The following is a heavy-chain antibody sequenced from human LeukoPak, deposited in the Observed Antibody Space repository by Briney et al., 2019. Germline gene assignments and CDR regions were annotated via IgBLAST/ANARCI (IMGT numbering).Heavy chain of an antibody. CDR3: ARVLLGGSYYEEGIFDY. V-gene: IGHV1-8*01. CDR2: MNPNSGNT. CDR1: GYTFTSYD. J-gene: IGHJ4*02. D-gene: IGHD1-26*01. Sequence: GASVKVPCKASGYTFTSYDINWVRQATGQGLEWMGWMNPNSGNTGYAQKFQGRVTMTRNTSISTAYMELSSLRSEDTAVYYCARVLLGGSYYEEGIFDYWGQGTLVTVSS.